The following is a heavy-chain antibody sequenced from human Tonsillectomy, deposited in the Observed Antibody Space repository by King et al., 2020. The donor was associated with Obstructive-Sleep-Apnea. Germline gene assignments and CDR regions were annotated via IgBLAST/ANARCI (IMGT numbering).Heavy chain of an antibody. J-gene: IGHJ4*02. V-gene: IGHV4-38-2*02. Sequence: VQLQESGPGLVKPSVTLSLTCTVSGYSICSGYYCGWIRQPPGKGLEWIGSLHHTGTACKNPSLKSRVTISVDTSKNQISLRLTSVTAADTAVYYCARDRRDGFNYFFDYWGQGTLVTVSS. CDR1: GYSICSGYY. CDR2: LHHTGTA. CDR3: ARDRRDGFNYFFDY. D-gene: IGHD5-24*01.